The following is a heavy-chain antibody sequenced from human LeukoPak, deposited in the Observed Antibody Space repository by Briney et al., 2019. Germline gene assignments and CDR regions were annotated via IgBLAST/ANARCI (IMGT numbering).Heavy chain of an antibody. D-gene: IGHD3-16*01. CDR3: ARRGFGGVVLDAFDI. CDR2: IYPGDSDT. CDR1: GYSFTSYW. V-gene: IGHV5-51*01. J-gene: IGHJ3*02. Sequence: GESLKISCKGSGYSFTSYWIAWVRQMPGKGLECMGIIYPGDSDTRYSPSLQGQVTISADKPISTAYLQWSSLKASDTAMFYCARRGFGGVVLDAFDIWGQGTTVTVSS.